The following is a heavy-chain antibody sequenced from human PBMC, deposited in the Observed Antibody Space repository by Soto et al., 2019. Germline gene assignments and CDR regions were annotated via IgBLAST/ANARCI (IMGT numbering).Heavy chain of an antibody. CDR3: AKWGSSTSCYKS. Sequence: GGSLRLSCAASGFTFSSYAMSWVRQAPGKGLEWVSAISGSGGSTYYADSVKGRFTISRDNSKNTPYLQMNSLRAEDTAVYYCAKWGSSTSCYKSWGQGTLVTVSS. V-gene: IGHV3-23*01. D-gene: IGHD2-2*02. CDR2: ISGSGGST. J-gene: IGHJ5*02. CDR1: GFTFSSYA.